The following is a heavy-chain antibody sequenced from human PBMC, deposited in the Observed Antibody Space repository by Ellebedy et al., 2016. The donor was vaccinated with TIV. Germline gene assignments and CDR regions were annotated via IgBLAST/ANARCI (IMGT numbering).Heavy chain of an antibody. D-gene: IGHD2-15*01. J-gene: IGHJ4*02. CDR1: GFTFSSYV. V-gene: IGHV3-23*01. CDR3: AEDRYCSGGICYWVDY. CDR2: ISGSGGST. Sequence: PGGSLRLSCAASGFTFSSYVMSWVRQAPGKGLEWVSTISGSGGSTYYADSVKGRFTISRDNSKNTLYLQMNSLRAEDTAVYYCAEDRYCSGGICYWVDYWGQGTLVTVSS.